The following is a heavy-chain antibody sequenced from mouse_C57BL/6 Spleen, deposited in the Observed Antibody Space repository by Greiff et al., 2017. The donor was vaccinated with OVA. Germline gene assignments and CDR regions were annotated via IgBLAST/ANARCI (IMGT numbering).Heavy chain of an antibody. CDR2: IDPSDSYT. CDR1: GYTFTSYW. V-gene: IGHV1-69*01. CDR3: ARGDYYGSSYFGC. J-gene: IGHJ2*01. Sequence: QVQLQQPGAELVMPGASVKLSCKASGYTFTSYWMHWVKQRPGQGLEWIGEIDPSDSYTNYNQKFTGKSTLTVDKTSSTAYMQLSSLTSEDSAVYYCARGDYYGSSYFGCWGQGTTLTVSS. D-gene: IGHD1-1*01.